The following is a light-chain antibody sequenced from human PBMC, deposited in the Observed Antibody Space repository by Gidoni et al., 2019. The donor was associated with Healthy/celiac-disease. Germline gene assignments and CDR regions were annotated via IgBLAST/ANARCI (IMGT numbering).Light chain of an antibody. CDR1: QSISSY. V-gene: IGKV1-39*01. CDR2: AAS. J-gene: IGKJ1*01. Sequence: DIQMTQSPSSLSASVGDRVTITCRASQSISSYLNWYQQKPGKDPKLLIYAASSLQSGVPSRFRGSGYGTDFTRTISSMQPEDFATYYCKQSYSTLWTFXQXTKVEIK. CDR3: KQSYSTLWT.